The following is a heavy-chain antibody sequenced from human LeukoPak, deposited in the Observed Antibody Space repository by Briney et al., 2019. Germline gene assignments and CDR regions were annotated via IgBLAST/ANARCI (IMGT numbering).Heavy chain of an antibody. CDR1: GYTFTSYY. CDR3: AKDPRNILTGDYDDFDI. D-gene: IGHD3-9*01. Sequence: ASVKVSCRASGYTFTSYYMHWVRQAPGQGLEWMGIFNPTYGSPIYAQTFEGRVTMTSDMSTSTFYMELSTLRSEDTAVYFCAKDPRNILTGDYDDFDIWGQGTMVIVSS. V-gene: IGHV1-46*01. CDR2: FNPTYGSP. J-gene: IGHJ3*02.